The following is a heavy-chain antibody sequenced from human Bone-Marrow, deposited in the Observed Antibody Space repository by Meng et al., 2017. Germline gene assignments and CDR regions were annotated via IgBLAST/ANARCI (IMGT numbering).Heavy chain of an antibody. D-gene: IGHD3-22*01. V-gene: IGHV3-21*01. Sequence: GESLKISCAASGFTFSSYTMNWVRQAPGKGLEWVSSISSSSSYIYYADSVKGRFTISRDNAKNSLYLQMNSLRAEDTAVYYCARDFGVVVPYYYYYGMDVWGQGTTVTVSS. J-gene: IGHJ6*02. CDR2: ISSSSSYI. CDR1: GFTFSSYT. CDR3: ARDFGVVVPYYYYYGMDV.